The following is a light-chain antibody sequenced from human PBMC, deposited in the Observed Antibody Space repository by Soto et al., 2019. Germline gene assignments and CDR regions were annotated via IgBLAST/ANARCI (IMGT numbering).Light chain of an antibody. CDR3: MQALQIRVE. V-gene: IGKV2-28*01. J-gene: IGKJ1*01. CDR1: QSLLHTNGYNY. Sequence: DSVMTQSPLSLSVTPGEPASISCRSSQSLLHTNGYNYLDWYLQRPGQSPQLLIYLGSHRASGDPDRFSGSESVTDFTLKISRVEAADDGVYYCMQALQIRVEFGQGTKVQV. CDR2: LGS.